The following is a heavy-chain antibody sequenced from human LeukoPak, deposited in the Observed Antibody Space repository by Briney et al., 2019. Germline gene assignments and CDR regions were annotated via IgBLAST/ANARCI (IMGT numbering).Heavy chain of an antibody. Sequence: GGSLRLSCAASGFTFSTYTMNWVRQAPGKGLEWVSSISGSSTYIYYADSLKGRFTISRDNAKNSLYLQMYSLRAEDTAVYYCARWYCTSTSCRAFDYWGQGILVTVSS. CDR3: ARWYCTSTSCRAFDY. CDR1: GFTFSTYT. V-gene: IGHV3-21*01. D-gene: IGHD2-2*01. J-gene: IGHJ4*02. CDR2: ISGSSTYI.